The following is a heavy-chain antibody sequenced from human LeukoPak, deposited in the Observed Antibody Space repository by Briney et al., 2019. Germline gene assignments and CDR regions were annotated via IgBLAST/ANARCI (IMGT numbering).Heavy chain of an antibody. D-gene: IGHD3-3*01. J-gene: IGHJ5*02. CDR3: ARGGRSYYDFWSGDPLNWFDP. Sequence: EASVTVSCTASGYTFTSYYMHWVRQAPGQGLEWMGIINHSGGSTSYAQKLQGRLTMTRDISTRTVYLELSRLRSEATPVYYCARGGRSYYDFWSGDPLNWFDPWGQGTLVTVPS. CDR1: GYTFTSYY. V-gene: IGHV1-46*04. CDR2: INHSGGST.